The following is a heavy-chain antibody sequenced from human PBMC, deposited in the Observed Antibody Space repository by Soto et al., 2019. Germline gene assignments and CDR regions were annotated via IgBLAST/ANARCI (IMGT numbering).Heavy chain of an antibody. CDR2: ITSGGSPM. Sequence: LRLSCAASGFTFSNYEMNWVRQAPGKGLEWVAYITSGGSPMYYADSVKGRFTISRDNVRNSLFLQMNRLRAEDTAVYYCARLHCTSTNCSDNYYYGMDVWGPGTTVTVSS. V-gene: IGHV3-48*03. CDR1: GFTFSNYE. J-gene: IGHJ6*02. D-gene: IGHD2-2*01. CDR3: ARLHCTSTNCSDNYYYGMDV.